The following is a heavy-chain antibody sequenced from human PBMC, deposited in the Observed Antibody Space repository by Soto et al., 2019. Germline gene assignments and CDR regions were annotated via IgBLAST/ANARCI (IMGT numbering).Heavy chain of an antibody. J-gene: IGHJ4*02. CDR1: GFTFSSYG. V-gene: IGHV3-33*01. Sequence: GGSLRLSCAASGFTFSSYGMHWVRQAPGKGLEWMTVIRYDGSNTVYADSVKGRFTISRDDAKNSLYLQMNSLRAEDTALYYCARNRRGGGYYFDYWGQGSLVTVSS. CDR3: ARNRRGGGYYFDY. CDR2: IRYDGSNT.